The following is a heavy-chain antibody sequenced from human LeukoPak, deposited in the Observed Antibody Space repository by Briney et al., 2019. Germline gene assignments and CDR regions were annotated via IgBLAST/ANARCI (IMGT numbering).Heavy chain of an antibody. Sequence: PSETLSLTCTVSGGSIGSGDYYWSWIRQPPGKGLEWIGYIYYSGSTYYNPSLKSRVTISVDTSKNQFSLKLSSVTAADTAVYYCARDGGSFASASCYAGICGMDVWGQGTTVTVSS. CDR1: GGSIGSGDYY. CDR3: ARDGGSFASASCYAGICGMDV. CDR2: IYYSGST. J-gene: IGHJ6*02. D-gene: IGHD2-2*01. V-gene: IGHV4-30-4*01.